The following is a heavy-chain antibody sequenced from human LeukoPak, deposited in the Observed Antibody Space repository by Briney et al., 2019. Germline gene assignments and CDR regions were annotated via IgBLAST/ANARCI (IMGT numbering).Heavy chain of an antibody. CDR2: ISEDGRTT. CDR3: TKAAGNTRYDPLDAFDI. CDR1: GFSFDDYA. Sequence: GGSLRLSCAASGFSFDDYAMHWVRQAPGKSLQWVSLISEDGRTTYYADSVKGRFTISRDNSKYSLYLQMNSLRTEDTALYYCTKAAGNTRYDPLDAFDIWGQGTVVTVSS. J-gene: IGHJ3*02. D-gene: IGHD5-12*01. V-gene: IGHV3-43*02.